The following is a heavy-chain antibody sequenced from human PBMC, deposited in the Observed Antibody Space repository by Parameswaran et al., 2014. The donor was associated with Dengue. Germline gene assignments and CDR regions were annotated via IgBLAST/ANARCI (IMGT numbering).Heavy chain of an antibody. D-gene: IGHD5-24*01. V-gene: IGHV3-30*14. Sequence: WIRQPPGKGLEWVAVISYDGSNKYYADSVKGRFTISRDNSKNTLYLQMNSLRAEDTAVYYCARELGGYNGGSINYYYGMDVWGQGTTVTVSS. CDR3: ARELGGYNGGSINYYYGMDV. J-gene: IGHJ6*02. CDR2: ISYDGSNK.